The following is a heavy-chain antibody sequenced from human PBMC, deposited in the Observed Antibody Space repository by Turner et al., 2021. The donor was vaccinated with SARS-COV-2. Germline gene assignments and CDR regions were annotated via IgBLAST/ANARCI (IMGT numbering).Heavy chain of an antibody. CDR1: GFTFDDYT. Sequence: EVQLVASGGVVVQPGGSLGLSCAASGFTFDDYTMHWVRQAPGKGLEWVSLISWDGGSTYYADSVKGRFTISRDSSKDSLYLQMNSLRIEDTALYYCAKEDSSGWPSHYYFDYWGQGTLVTVSS. D-gene: IGHD6-19*01. CDR2: ISWDGGST. V-gene: IGHV3-43*01. J-gene: IGHJ4*02. CDR3: AKEDSSGWPSHYYFDY.